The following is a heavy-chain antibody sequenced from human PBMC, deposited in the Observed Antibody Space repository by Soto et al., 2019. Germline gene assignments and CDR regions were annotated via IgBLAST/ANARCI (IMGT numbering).Heavy chain of an antibody. J-gene: IGHJ4*02. D-gene: IGHD3-22*01. CDR2: IIPIFGTA. CDR1: GGTFSSYA. V-gene: IGHV1-69*01. Sequence: QVQLVQSGAEVQKPGSSVKVSCKASGGTFSSYAISWVRQAPGQGLEWMGGIIPIFGTANYAQKFQGRVTITADESTSTAYMELSSLRSEDTAVYYCARGAYYYDSSGPKLDFDYWGQGTLVTVSS. CDR3: ARGAYYYDSSGPKLDFDY.